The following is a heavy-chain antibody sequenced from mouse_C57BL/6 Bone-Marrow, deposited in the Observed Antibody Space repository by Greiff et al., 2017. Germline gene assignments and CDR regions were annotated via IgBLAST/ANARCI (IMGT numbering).Heavy chain of an antibody. CDR3: TTWGSSFYFDY. CDR2: IDPENGDT. CDR1: GFNIKDDY. V-gene: IGHV14-4*01. D-gene: IGHD1-1*01. J-gene: IGHJ2*01. Sequence: LVESGAELVRPGASVKLSCTASGFNIKDDYMHWVKQRPEQGLEWIGWIDPENGDTEYASKVQGKATITADTTSNTAYLQLSSLTSEDTAVYYCTTWGSSFYFDYWGQGTTLTVSS.